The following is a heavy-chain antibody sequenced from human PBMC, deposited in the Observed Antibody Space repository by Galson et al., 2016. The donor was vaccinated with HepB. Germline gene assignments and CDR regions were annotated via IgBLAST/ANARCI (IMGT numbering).Heavy chain of an antibody. Sequence: SETLSLTCAVSGASISSHFWSWIRQPPGRGLEWVGYIYYSGNVNYNPSLRGRGTISVDTSRNQVSLKLISVTSADTAVYYCARDFGPIATRPDGWLDPWGQGTLVTVSS. CDR2: IYYSGNV. CDR3: ARDFGPIATRPDGWLDP. V-gene: IGHV4-59*11. J-gene: IGHJ5*02. D-gene: IGHD6-6*01. CDR1: GASISSHF.